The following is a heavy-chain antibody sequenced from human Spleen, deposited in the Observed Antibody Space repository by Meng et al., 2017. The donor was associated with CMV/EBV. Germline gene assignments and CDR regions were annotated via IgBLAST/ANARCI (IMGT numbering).Heavy chain of an antibody. CDR2: IYSGGST. D-gene: IGHD1-26*01. CDR1: GFTVSTTY. V-gene: IGHV3-66*02. J-gene: IGHJ4*02. CDR3: AKDHEGGWELPSS. Sequence: LSLTCVASGFTVSTTYMTWVRQAPGKGLEWVSVIYSGGSTYYADSVKGRFTISRDNSRNTLYLQMNSLRPDDTALYYCAKDHEGGWELPSSWGQGTLVTVSS.